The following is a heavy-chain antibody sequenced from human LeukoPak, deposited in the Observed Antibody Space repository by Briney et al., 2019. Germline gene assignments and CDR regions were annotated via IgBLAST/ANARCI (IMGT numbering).Heavy chain of an antibody. CDR2: ISGSGGST. Sequence: GGSLRLSCAASGLTFSSYAMSWVRQAPGKGLEWVSTISGSGGSTYNADSVKGRFTISRDNSKNTLYLQMNSLRVEDTAVYYCLVWKHVFDRWGQGTLVTVSS. CDR3: LVWKHVFDR. V-gene: IGHV3-23*01. CDR1: GLTFSSYA. D-gene: IGHD5/OR15-5a*01. J-gene: IGHJ5*02.